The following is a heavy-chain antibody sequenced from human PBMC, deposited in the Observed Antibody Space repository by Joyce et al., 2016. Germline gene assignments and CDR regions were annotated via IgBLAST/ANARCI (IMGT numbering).Heavy chain of an antibody. CDR2: VYGGGGFT. Sequence: EVQLLESGGGLVQPGGSLRLSCAASGFTFTEFSMTWFRQAPGKGLEWFSSVYGGGGFTYYADSLKGRFTICTDNSKNTLYLEMSSLSADDTAVYYCAQDAQSAPYYFDSWGRGTLVAVSS. V-gene: IGHV3-23*01. D-gene: IGHD4-11*01. CDR1: GFTFTEFS. CDR3: AQDAQSAPYYFDS. J-gene: IGHJ4*02.